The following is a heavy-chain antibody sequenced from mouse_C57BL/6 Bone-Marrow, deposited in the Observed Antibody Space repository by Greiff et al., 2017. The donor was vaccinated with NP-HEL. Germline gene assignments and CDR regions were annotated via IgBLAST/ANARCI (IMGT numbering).Heavy chain of an antibody. CDR3: ARGGIYERFAY. CDR1: GYTFTSYW. V-gene: IGHV1-53*01. Sequence: QVQLQQSGTELVKPGASVKLSCKASGYTFTSYWMHWVKQRPGQGLEWIGNINPRNGGTNYNEKFKSKATLTVDKSSSTAYMQLSRLTSEDSAVYYCARGGIYERFAYWGQGTLVTVSA. D-gene: IGHD1-1*01. CDR2: INPRNGGT. J-gene: IGHJ3*01.